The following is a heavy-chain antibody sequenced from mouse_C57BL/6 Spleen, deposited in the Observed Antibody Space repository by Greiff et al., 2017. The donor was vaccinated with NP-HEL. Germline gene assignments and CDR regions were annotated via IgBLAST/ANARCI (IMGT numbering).Heavy chain of an antibody. CDR1: GYSITSDY. Sequence: EVKLEESGPGLAKPSQTLSLTCSVTGYSITSDYWNWIRKFPGNKLEYMGYISYSGSTYYNPSLKSRISITRDTSKNQYYLQLNSVTTEDTATYYCARYPYGNYWYFDVWGTGTTVTVSS. CDR3: ARYPYGNYWYFDV. V-gene: IGHV3-8*01. CDR2: ISYSGST. J-gene: IGHJ1*03. D-gene: IGHD2-1*01.